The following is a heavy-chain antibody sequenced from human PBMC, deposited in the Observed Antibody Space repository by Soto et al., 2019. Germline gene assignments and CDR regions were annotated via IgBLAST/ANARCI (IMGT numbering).Heavy chain of an antibody. CDR1: GFTFSSYA. V-gene: IGHV3-23*01. Sequence: EVQLLESGGGLVRPGGSLRLSCAASGFTFSSYAMSWVRQAPGKGLEWVSAISGSGGSTYYADSVKGRFTISRDNSKNTLYLQMNSLRGEDTAVYYCANANFDWLSYWGYYFDYWGQGTLVTVSS. CDR3: ANANFDWLSYWGYYFDY. CDR2: ISGSGGST. J-gene: IGHJ4*02. D-gene: IGHD3-9*01.